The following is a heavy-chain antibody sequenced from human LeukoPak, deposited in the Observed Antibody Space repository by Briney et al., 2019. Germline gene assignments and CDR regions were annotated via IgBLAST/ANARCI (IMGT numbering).Heavy chain of an antibody. Sequence: SETLSLTCTVSGGSLSSYYWSWIRQPAGKGLEWIGRIYTSGSTNYNPSLKSRVTISVDKSKNQFSLKLSSVTAADTAVYYCARADSSGWYEVDYWGQGTLVTVSS. CDR2: IYTSGST. CDR3: ARADSSGWYEVDY. V-gene: IGHV4-4*07. J-gene: IGHJ4*02. CDR1: GGSLSSYY. D-gene: IGHD6-19*01.